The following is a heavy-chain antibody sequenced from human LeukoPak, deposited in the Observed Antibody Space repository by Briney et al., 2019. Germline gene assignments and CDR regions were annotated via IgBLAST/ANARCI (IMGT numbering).Heavy chain of an antibody. J-gene: IGHJ5*02. Sequence: GGSLRLSCAASGFIFSNFWMSWVRQAPRKGMEWVANIKQDDSEIRYVDSVRGRFTISRDNAKNLLYLQMNSLRAEDTAVYYCARDRGIAADGTVGWFDPWGQGTLVAASS. CDR1: GFIFSNFW. CDR3: ARDRGIAADGTVGWFDP. CDR2: IKQDDSEI. V-gene: IGHV3-7*01. D-gene: IGHD6-13*01.